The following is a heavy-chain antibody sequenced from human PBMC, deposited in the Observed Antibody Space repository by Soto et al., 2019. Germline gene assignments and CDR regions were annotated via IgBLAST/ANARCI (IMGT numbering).Heavy chain of an antibody. Sequence: SGPTLVNPTQTLTLTCTFSGFSLSTSGVGVGWIRQPPGKALEWLALIYWDDDKRYSPSLKSRLTITKDTSKNQVVLTMTNMDSVDTATYYCANSPDYDFWNRRHLLAYSGQRTLDIGSS. CDR2: IYWDDDK. J-gene: IGHJ4*02. D-gene: IGHD3-3*01. CDR3: ANSPDYDFWNRRHLLAY. CDR1: GFSLSTSGVG. V-gene: IGHV2-5*02.